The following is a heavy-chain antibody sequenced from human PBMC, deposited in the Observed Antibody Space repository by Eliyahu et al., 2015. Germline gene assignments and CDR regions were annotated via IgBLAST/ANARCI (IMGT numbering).Heavy chain of an antibody. D-gene: IGHD3-16*01. CDR3: ARDNMITFGGDEDYYYYYMDV. CDR1: GGTFSSYT. J-gene: IGHJ6*03. CDR2: IIPILGIA. V-gene: IGHV1-69*08. Sequence: QVQLVQSGAEVKKPGSSVKVSCKASGGTFSSYTISWVRQAPGQGLEWMGRIIPILGIANYAQKFQGRVTITADKSTSTAYMELSSLRSEDTAVYYCARDNMITFGGDEDYYYYYMDVWGKGTTVTVSS.